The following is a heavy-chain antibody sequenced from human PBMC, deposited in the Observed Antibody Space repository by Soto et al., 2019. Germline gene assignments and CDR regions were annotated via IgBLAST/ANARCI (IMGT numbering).Heavy chain of an antibody. CDR3: ARAYYDFWTGYYDAFDI. J-gene: IGHJ3*02. D-gene: IGHD3-3*01. CDR1: GGSISSYY. V-gene: IGHV4-59*01. CDR2: IYYSGST. Sequence: SETLSLTCTVSGGSISSYYWIWIRQPPGKGLEWIGYIYYSGSTNYNPSLKSRVTISVDTSKNQFSLKLSSVTAADTAVYYCARAYYDFWTGYYDAFDIWGQGTMVTLSS.